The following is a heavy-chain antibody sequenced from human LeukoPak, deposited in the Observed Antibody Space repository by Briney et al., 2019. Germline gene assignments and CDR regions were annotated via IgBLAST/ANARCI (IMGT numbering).Heavy chain of an antibody. D-gene: IGHD2-15*01. CDR1: GYTFTSYA. CDR3: ARSDSVVVVAATIYYYYYMDV. CDR2: INTNTGNP. V-gene: IGHV7-4-1*02. J-gene: IGHJ6*03. Sequence: ASVKVSCRASGYTFTSYAMNWVRQAPGQGLEWMGWINTNTGNPTYAQGFTGRFVFSLDASVSTAYLQISSLKAEDTAVYYCARSDSVVVVAATIYYYYYMDVWGKGTTVTVSS.